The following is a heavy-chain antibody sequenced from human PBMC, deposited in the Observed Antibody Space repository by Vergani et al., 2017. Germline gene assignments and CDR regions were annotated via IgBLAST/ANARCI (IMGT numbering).Heavy chain of an antibody. J-gene: IGHJ6*03. CDR3: ARGRDDFFSGSLSPYYYYYMDV. CDR2: IYYSGST. D-gene: IGHD3-3*01. V-gene: IGHV4-59*01. CDR1: GGSISSYY. Sequence: QVQLQESGPGLVKPSETLSLTCTVSGGSISSYYWSWIRQPPGKGLEWIGYIYYSGSTNYNPSLKSRVTISVDTSKNQFSLKLSSVTAADTAVYYCARGRDDFFSGSLSPYYYYYMDVWGKGTTVTVSS.